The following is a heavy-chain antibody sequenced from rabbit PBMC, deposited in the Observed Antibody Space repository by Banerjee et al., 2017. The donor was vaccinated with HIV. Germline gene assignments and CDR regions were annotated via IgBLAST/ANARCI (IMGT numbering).Heavy chain of an antibody. Sequence: QEQLEESGGDLVKPEGSLTLTCTASGFSFSNKYVMCWVRQAPGKGLEWIACINTNSGNTVYASWAKGRFTISRTSSTTVTLQMTSLTAADTATYFCARDPIYSYDDVGDYYFSLWGQGTLVTVS. CDR2: INTNSGNT. V-gene: IGHV1S45*01. CDR3: ARDPIYSYDDVGDYYFSL. CDR1: GFSFSNKYV. D-gene: IGHD2-1*01. J-gene: IGHJ4*01.